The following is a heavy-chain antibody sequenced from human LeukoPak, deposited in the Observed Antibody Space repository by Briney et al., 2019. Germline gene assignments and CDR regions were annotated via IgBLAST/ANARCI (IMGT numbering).Heavy chain of an antibody. D-gene: IGHD3-9*01. Sequence: GGSLRLSCAASGFTFSSYEMNWVRQAPGKGLEWVSYISSSGNTIYYADSVKGRFTISRDNAKNSLYLRMNSLRAEDTALHYCARGLGPDYWGQGTLVTVSS. V-gene: IGHV3-48*03. CDR1: GFTFSSYE. CDR2: ISSSGNTI. J-gene: IGHJ4*02. CDR3: ARGLGPDY.